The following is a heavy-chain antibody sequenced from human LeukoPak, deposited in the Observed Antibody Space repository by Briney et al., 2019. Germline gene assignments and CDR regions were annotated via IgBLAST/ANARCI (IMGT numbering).Heavy chain of an antibody. Sequence: ASVKVSCKASGYTFTGYYITWGGQPPGQGFEWMDWINPNSGGTNYAQKFQGRVTMTRDTSISTAYMELSRLRSDDTAVYYCARFRGSGVNGYNWFDPWGQGTLVTVSS. CDR1: GYTFTGYY. CDR2: INPNSGGT. D-gene: IGHD3-10*01. J-gene: IGHJ5*02. CDR3: ARFRGSGVNGYNWFDP. V-gene: IGHV1-2*02.